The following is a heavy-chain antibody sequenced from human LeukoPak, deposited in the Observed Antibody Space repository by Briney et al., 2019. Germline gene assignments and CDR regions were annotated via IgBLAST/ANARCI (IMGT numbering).Heavy chain of an antibody. CDR1: GGSISSYY. Sequence: SETLSLTCTVSGGSISSYYWSWIRQPAGKGLEWIGRIYTSGSTNYNPSLKSRVTMSVDTSKNQFSLKLSSVTAADTAVYYCARGITIFGVANWFDPWGQGTLVTVSS. CDR2: IYTSGST. V-gene: IGHV4-4*07. CDR3: ARGITIFGVANWFDP. D-gene: IGHD3-3*01. J-gene: IGHJ5*02.